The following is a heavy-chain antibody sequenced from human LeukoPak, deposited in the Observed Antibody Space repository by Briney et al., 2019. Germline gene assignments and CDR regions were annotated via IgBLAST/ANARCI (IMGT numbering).Heavy chain of an antibody. V-gene: IGHV4-34*01. CDR1: GGSFSGYY. CDR3: ARQRIFGVVIILGYAFDI. CDR2: INHSGST. Sequence: SETLSLTCAVYGGSFSGYYWSWIRQPPGKGLEWIGEINHSGSTNYNPSLKSRVTISVDTSKNQFSLKLSPVTAADTAVYYCARQRIFGVVIILGYAFDIWGQGTMVTVSS. J-gene: IGHJ3*02. D-gene: IGHD3-3*01.